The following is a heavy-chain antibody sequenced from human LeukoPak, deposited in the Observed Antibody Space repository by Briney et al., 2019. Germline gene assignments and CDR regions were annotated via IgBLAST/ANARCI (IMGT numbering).Heavy chain of an antibody. CDR2: IYHSGST. J-gene: IGHJ3*02. CDR3: ARTIFGVVINAFDI. CDR1: GCSISSGYY. V-gene: IGHV4-38-2*01. Sequence: SETLSLTCAVSGCSISSGYYWGWIRQPPGKGLEWIGSIYHSGSTYYNPSLKSRVTISVDTSKNQFSLKLSSVTAADTAVYYCARTIFGVVINAFDIWGQGTMVTVSS. D-gene: IGHD3-3*01.